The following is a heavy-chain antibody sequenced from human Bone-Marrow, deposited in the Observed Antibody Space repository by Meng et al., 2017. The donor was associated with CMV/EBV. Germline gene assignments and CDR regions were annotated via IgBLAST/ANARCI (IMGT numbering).Heavy chain of an antibody. CDR2: INHSGST. J-gene: IGHJ4*02. Sequence: SETLSLTCAVYGGSFSGYYWSWIRQPPGKGLEWIGEINHSGSTNYNPSLKSQVTISVDTSKNQFSLKLSSVTAADTAVYYCARAGGRVDYWGQGTLGTVSS. CDR3: ARAGGRVDY. V-gene: IGHV4-34*01. CDR1: GGSFSGYY. D-gene: IGHD4-23*01.